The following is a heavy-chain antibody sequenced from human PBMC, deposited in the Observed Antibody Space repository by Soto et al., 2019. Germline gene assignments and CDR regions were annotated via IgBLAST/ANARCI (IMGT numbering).Heavy chain of an antibody. V-gene: IGHV5-51*01. CDR3: ARSVWGYCSSTSCQTYYYYGMDV. D-gene: IGHD2-2*01. Sequence: GESLKISCKGSGYSFTSYWIGWVRQMPGKGLEWMGIIYPGDSDTRYSPSFQGQVTISADKSINTAYLQWSSLKASDTAMYYCARSVWGYCSSTSCQTYYYYGMDVWGQGTTVT. CDR2: IYPGDSDT. J-gene: IGHJ6*02. CDR1: GYSFTSYW.